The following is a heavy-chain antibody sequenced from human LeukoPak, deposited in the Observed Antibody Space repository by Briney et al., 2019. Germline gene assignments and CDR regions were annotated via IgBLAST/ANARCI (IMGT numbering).Heavy chain of an antibody. CDR1: GGSITNHY. Sequence: SETLSLTCTVSGGSITNHYWSWVRQPPGQGLEWIAYIYHTGSTNYNPSLKSRVTIPIDTSKNQFSLNLSSVTAADTAIYYCARGPTRYYFDYWGQGTLVTVSS. J-gene: IGHJ4*02. CDR2: IYHTGST. CDR3: ARGPTRYYFDY. V-gene: IGHV4-59*11.